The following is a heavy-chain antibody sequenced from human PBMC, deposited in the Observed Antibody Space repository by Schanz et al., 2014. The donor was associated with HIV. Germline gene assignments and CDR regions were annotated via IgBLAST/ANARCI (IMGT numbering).Heavy chain of an antibody. D-gene: IGHD3-10*01. Sequence: QVQLVEFGGGVVQPGRSLRLSCAASEFKFRTFAMHWVRQAPGKGLEWVAVISYDGTDKYYADSVKGRFTISRDNVKDTLFLQLNSLRPDDSAIYYCARADYGSGSFHNGPDYWGQGTLVTVSS. CDR1: EFKFRTFA. CDR3: ARADYGSGSFHNGPDY. V-gene: IGHV3-30-3*01. J-gene: IGHJ4*02. CDR2: ISYDGTDK.